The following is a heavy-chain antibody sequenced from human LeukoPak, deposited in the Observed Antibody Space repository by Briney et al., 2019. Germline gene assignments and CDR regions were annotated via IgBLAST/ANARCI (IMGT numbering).Heavy chain of an antibody. CDR2: IYHSGST. V-gene: IGHV4-4*02. J-gene: IGHJ4*02. CDR3: AKSDDERDY. CDR1: GGSINSSNW. D-gene: IGHD5-24*01. Sequence: PSETLTLTCAVWGGSINSSNWWGRVRQPPGKGLEWIGEIYHSGSTNYNPSLKSRVTISVDKSKNQFSLKLSSVTAADTAVYYRAKSDDERDYWGQGTLVTVSS.